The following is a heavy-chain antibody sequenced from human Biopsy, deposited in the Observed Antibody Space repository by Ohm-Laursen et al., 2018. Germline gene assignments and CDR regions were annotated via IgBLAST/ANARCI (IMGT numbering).Heavy chain of an antibody. J-gene: IGHJ4*02. V-gene: IGHV1-69*13. D-gene: IGHD1-26*01. Sequence: SVKVSCKASGGTFTNYAISWVRQAPGQGLEWMGGITPIFGTANYAQKFQGRVTITADESTSTAYMELSSLRSDDTAVYYCARDALGGGSDRFFYWGQGSLVTVSS. CDR2: ITPIFGTA. CDR3: ARDALGGGSDRFFY. CDR1: GGTFTNYA.